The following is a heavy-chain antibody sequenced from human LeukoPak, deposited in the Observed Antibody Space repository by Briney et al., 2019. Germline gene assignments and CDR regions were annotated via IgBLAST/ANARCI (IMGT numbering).Heavy chain of an antibody. CDR3: ARGAKWAYYFDY. D-gene: IGHD1-26*01. V-gene: IGHV3-74*01. Sequence: GGSLRLSCGASAFTFNTYWMHWVRQVPGRGLEWVSRNGDESSTNYADSVKGRFTISRDNAKDTLYLHMNSLTAEDTAVYYCARGAKWAYYFDYWGQGTLVTVSS. CDR1: AFTFNTYW. J-gene: IGHJ4*02. CDR2: NGDESST.